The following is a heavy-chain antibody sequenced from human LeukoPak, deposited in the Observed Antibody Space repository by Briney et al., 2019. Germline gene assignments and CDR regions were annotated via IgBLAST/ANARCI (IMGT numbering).Heavy chain of an antibody. CDR3: ARASTSVLTTWFDP. CDR2: INPNSGGT. J-gene: IGHJ5*02. CDR1: GYTFTGYY. D-gene: IGHD2-2*01. V-gene: IGHV1-2*02. Sequence: ASVKVSCKASGYTFTGYYMHWARQAPGQGLEWMGWINPNSGGTNYAQKFQGRVTMTRDTSISTAYMELSRLRSDDTAVYYCARASTSVLTTWFDPWGQGTLVTVSS.